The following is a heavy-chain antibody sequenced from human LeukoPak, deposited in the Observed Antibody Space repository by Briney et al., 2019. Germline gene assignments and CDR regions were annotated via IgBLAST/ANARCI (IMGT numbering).Heavy chain of an antibody. CDR2: ISGSGGST. CDR3: AKAPRWFGELAE. Sequence: GGSLRLSCAASGFTFSSYAMSWVRQAPGKGLEWVSAISGSGGSTFYADSVKGRFTISRDNSKNTLYLQMNSLRAEDTAVYYCAKAPRWFGELAEWGQGTLVTVSS. D-gene: IGHD3-10*01. CDR1: GFTFSSYA. J-gene: IGHJ4*02. V-gene: IGHV3-23*01.